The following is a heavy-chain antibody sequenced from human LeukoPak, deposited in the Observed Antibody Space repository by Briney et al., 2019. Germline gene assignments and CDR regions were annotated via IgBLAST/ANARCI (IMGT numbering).Heavy chain of an antibody. J-gene: IGHJ4*02. CDR2: IYYSGST. Sequence: SETLSLTCTVSGDSIYRSSYSWGWLRQPPGKGLEWIGSIYYSGSTYYTPSLKSRVIISIDTSKNQFSLRLSSVTAADTAVYYCARENDRYGRIDYWGQGTQVTVSS. V-gene: IGHV4-39*07. CDR3: ARENDRYGRIDY. CDR1: GDSIYRSSYS. D-gene: IGHD5-18*01.